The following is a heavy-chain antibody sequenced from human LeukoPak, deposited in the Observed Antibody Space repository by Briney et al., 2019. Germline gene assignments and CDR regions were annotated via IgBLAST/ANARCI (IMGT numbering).Heavy chain of an antibody. V-gene: IGHV4-59*12. CDR2: IYYSGST. CDR3: AGRERVTAIHPFDY. D-gene: IGHD2-21*02. CDR1: GGSISSYY. Sequence: SETLSLTCTVSGGSISSYYWSWIRQPPGKGLEWIGYIYYSGSTNYNPSLKSRVTISVDTSKNQFSLKLSSVTAADTAVYYCAGRERVTAIHPFDYWGQGTLVTVSS. J-gene: IGHJ4*02.